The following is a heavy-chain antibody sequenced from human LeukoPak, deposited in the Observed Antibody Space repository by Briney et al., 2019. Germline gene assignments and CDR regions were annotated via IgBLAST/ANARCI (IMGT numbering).Heavy chain of an antibody. CDR2: ISGNSVTI. D-gene: IGHD1-26*01. J-gene: IGHJ4*02. CDR3: AKILSGTYSFDL. V-gene: IGHV3-23*01. CDR1: GSTFSTYP. Sequence: GGSLRLSCTASGSTFSTYPMTWVRQAPGQGLEWVSAISGNSVTIYYADSVKGRFTISRDNSKNTLYLQMYSLRAEDTAVFYCAKILSGTYSFDLWGQGTLVTVSS.